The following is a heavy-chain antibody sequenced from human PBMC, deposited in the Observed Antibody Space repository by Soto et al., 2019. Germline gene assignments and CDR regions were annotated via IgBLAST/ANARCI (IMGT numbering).Heavy chain of an antibody. V-gene: IGHV5-51*01. Sequence: XDSLKVSWKCSGYSFTSYWIGLVLQMPGKGLGWMGIIYPGDSDTRYSPSFQGQVTISADKSISTAYLQWSSLKASDTAMYYCARLSSDYYDSSGYYPYYYYGMDVWGQRTTVTVSS. CDR3: ARLSSDYYDSSGYYPYYYYGMDV. CDR1: GYSFTSYW. D-gene: IGHD3-22*01. CDR2: IYPGDSDT. J-gene: IGHJ6*02.